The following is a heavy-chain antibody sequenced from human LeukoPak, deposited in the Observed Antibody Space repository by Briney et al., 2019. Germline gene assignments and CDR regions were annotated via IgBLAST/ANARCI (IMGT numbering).Heavy chain of an antibody. V-gene: IGHV4-4*02. J-gene: IGHJ4*02. CDR2: IYHSGST. CDR1: GASISSSNW. D-gene: IGHD5-12*01. CDR3: ATTPKGGYSAYLDY. Sequence: SETLSLTCTVSGASISSSNWWSWVRQPPGKGLEWIGEIYHSGSTNYNPSLKSRVTISVDKSKNQFSLKLSSVTAADTAVYYCATTPKGGYSAYLDYWGQGTLVTVSS.